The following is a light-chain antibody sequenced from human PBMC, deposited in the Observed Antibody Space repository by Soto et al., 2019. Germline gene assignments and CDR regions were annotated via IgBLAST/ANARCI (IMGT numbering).Light chain of an antibody. CDR3: QQRSNWPPWT. Sequence: IVMTQSPASLSASPGERATLSCRASRSISNNVAWYQQKPGQAPRLLLYGASNRATGIPARFSGSGSGTDFTLTISSLEPEDFAVYYCQQRSNWPPWTFGQGTKVDIK. CDR1: RSISNN. V-gene: IGKV3-11*01. CDR2: GAS. J-gene: IGKJ1*01.